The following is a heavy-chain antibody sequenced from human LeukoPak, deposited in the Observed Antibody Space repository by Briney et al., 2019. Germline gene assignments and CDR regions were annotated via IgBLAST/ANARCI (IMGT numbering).Heavy chain of an antibody. V-gene: IGHV4-34*01. J-gene: IGHJ3*02. Sequence: SETLSLTCAVYGGSFSGYYWSWIRQPPGKGLEWIGSIYHSGSTYYNPSLKSRVTISVDTSKNQFSLKLSSVTAADTAVYYCAIRDGPDAFDIWGQGTMVTVSS. CDR2: IYHSGST. D-gene: IGHD5-24*01. CDR3: AIRDGPDAFDI. CDR1: GGSFSGYY.